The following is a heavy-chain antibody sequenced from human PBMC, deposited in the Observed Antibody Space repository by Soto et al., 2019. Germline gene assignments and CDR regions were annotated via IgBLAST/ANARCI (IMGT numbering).Heavy chain of an antibody. CDR1: GGTFSSYA. D-gene: IGHD2-15*01. CDR2: IIPIFGTT. V-gene: IGHV1-69*13. Sequence: SVNVSCKASGGTFSSYAISWVRQAPGQGLEWMGGIIPIFGTTNYAQKFQGRVTITADESTSTAYMELSSLRSEDTAVYYCARVVTVVKSFHYWYFDLWGRGTLVTVSS. CDR3: ARVVTVVKSFHYWYFDL. J-gene: IGHJ2*01.